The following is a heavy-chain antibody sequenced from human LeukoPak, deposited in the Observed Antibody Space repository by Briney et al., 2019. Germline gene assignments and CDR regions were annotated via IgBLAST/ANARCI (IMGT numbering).Heavy chain of an antibody. CDR3: ARERVAAAGGWFDP. CDR1: GGSISSYY. CDR2: IYYSGST. V-gene: IGHV4-59*01. J-gene: IGHJ5*02. Sequence: SETLSLTCTVSGGSISSYYWSWIRQPPGKGLEWIGYIYYSGSTNYNPSLKSRVTISVDTSKNQFSLKLSSVTAADTAVYYCARERVAAAGGWFDPWGQGTLVTVSS. D-gene: IGHD6-13*01.